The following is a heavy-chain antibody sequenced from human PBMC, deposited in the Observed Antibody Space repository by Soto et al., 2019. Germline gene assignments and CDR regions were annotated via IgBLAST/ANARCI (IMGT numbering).Heavy chain of an antibody. D-gene: IGHD3-3*01. CDR2: IYYSGST. CDR1: GGSISSGGYY. V-gene: IGHV4-31*03. J-gene: IGHJ5*02. Sequence: QVQLQESGPGLVKPSQTLSLTCTVSGGSISSGGYYWSWIRQHPGKGLEWIGYIYYSGSTYYNPSLKSRVTISVDTSKNQFSLKLSSVTAADTAVYYCTGTRVWSGYLNWFDPWGQGTLVTVSS. CDR3: TGTRVWSGYLNWFDP.